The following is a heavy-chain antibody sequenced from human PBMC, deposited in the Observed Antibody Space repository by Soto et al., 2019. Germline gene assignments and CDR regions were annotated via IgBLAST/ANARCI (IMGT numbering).Heavy chain of an antibody. Sequence: EVQLVESGGDLVQPGRSLRLSCAASGLTFDDYAMHWVRQVPGKGLQWVSGLSWNGVTIGYAASVKGRFTISRDNAKKSLYLQMNGLSPDDTALYYCAASRAYDSSDYSGVHDGMDVWGLGTTVTVS. CDR1: GLTFDDYA. V-gene: IGHV3-9*01. D-gene: IGHD3-22*01. CDR3: AASRAYDSSDYSGVHDGMDV. J-gene: IGHJ6*02. CDR2: LSWNGVTI.